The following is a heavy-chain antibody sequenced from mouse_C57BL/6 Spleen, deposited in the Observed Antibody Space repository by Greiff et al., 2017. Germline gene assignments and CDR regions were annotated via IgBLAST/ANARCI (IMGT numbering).Heavy chain of an antibody. V-gene: IGHV14-4*01. CDR3: TLYDGYSYWYFDV. J-gene: IGHJ1*03. Sequence: EVKLMESGAELVRPGASVKLSCTASGFNIKDDYMHWVKQRPEQGLEWIGWIDPENGDTEYASKFQGKATITADTSSNTAYLQLSSLTSEDTAVYYCTLYDGYSYWYFDVWGTGTAVTVSS. CDR2: IDPENGDT. D-gene: IGHD2-3*01. CDR1: GFNIKDDY.